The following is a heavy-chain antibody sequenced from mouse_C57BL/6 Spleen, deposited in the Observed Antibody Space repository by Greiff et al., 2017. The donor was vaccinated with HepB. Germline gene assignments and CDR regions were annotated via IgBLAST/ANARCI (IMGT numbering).Heavy chain of an antibody. D-gene: IGHD1-1*01. Sequence: DVMLVESGGGLVKPGGSLKLSCAASGFTFSSYAMSWVRQTPEKRLEWVATISDGGSYTYYPDNVKGRFTISRDNAKNNLYLQMSHLKSEDTAMYYCAREYYGSSPYAMDYWGQGTSVTVSS. V-gene: IGHV5-4*01. CDR3: AREYYGSSPYAMDY. J-gene: IGHJ4*01. CDR1: GFTFSSYA. CDR2: ISDGGSYT.